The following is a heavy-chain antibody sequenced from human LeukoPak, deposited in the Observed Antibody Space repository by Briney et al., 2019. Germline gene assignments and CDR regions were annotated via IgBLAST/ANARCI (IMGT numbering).Heavy chain of an antibody. J-gene: IGHJ3*01. CDR3: AKDSCSGGNCYSSGNDAFDF. D-gene: IGHD2-15*01. CDR2: ISGSGDTT. V-gene: IGHV3-23*01. CDR1: GFTFKSYA. Sequence: PGGSLRLSCAASGFTFKSYAMNWVRQAPGKGLQWVSVISGSGDTTYYADSVKGRVTTTRDNSRNTLYLQMSGLRAEDTAVYYCAKDSCSGGNCYSSGNDAFDFWGQGTMVTVSS.